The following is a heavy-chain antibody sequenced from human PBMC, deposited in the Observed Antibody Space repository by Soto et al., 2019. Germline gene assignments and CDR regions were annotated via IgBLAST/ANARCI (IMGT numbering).Heavy chain of an antibody. D-gene: IGHD3-3*01. Sequence: QVQLVQSGAEVKKPGASVKVSCKASGYTFTSYYMHWVRQAPGQGLEWMEIINPSGGGTSYAQKFQGRVTMTRDTSTSTVYMELSSLRSEDTAVYYCALNSRVRFLEWLLSAFDIWGQGTMVTVSS. J-gene: IGHJ3*02. CDR2: INPSGGGT. V-gene: IGHV1-46*01. CDR1: GYTFTSYY. CDR3: ALNSRVRFLEWLLSAFDI.